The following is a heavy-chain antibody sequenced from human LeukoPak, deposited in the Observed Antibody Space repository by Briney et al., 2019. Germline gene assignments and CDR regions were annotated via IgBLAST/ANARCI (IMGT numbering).Heavy chain of an antibody. CDR3: AREDTAMVMGY. J-gene: IGHJ4*02. D-gene: IGHD5-18*01. Sequence: GGSLRLSCAASGFTFSTYGMHWVRQTPGKGLEWVAVMWYDGSNKYYADSVKGRFTISRDNSKNTLFLQMNSLRAEDTAVYYCAREDTAMVMGYWGQGALVTVSS. V-gene: IGHV3-33*01. CDR2: MWYDGSNK. CDR1: GFTFSTYG.